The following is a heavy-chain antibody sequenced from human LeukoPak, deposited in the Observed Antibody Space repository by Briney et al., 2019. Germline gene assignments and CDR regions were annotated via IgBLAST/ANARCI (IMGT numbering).Heavy chain of an antibody. J-gene: IGHJ4*02. V-gene: IGHV4-59*08. CDR3: ARGTVTTMAYYFDY. D-gene: IGHD4-11*01. CDR1: GGSISSYY. CDR2: IYYSGST. Sequence: SETLSLTCTVCGGSISSYYWSWIRQPPGKGLEWIGYIYYSGSTNYNPSLKSRVTISVDTSKNQFSLKLSSVTAADTAVYYCARGTVTTMAYYFDYWGQGTLVTVSS.